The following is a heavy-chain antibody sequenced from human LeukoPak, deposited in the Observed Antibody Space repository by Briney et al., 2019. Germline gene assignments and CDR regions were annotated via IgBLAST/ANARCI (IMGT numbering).Heavy chain of an antibody. D-gene: IGHD6-19*01. V-gene: IGHV4-38-2*02. CDR3: VKDIYNSDWTALDY. CDR2: IYHSGSA. J-gene: IGHJ4*02. CDR1: GYSISSGYY. Sequence: SETLSLTCAVSGYSISSGYYWGWVRQPPGKGLEWIGNIYHSGSAYYNPSLKSRVTMSVDTSKNQFSLKLSSVTATDTAMYYCVKDIYNSDWTALDYWGQGTLVTVSS.